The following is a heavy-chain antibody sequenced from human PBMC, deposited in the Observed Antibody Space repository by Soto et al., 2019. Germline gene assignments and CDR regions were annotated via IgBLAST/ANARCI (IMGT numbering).Heavy chain of an antibody. J-gene: IGHJ6*02. CDR3: AAETKSYFYGMDV. Sequence: GSLGLSCAASGFTFSSDSMNWVRQAPGKGLEWVSYISSSSSTIYYADSVKGRFTISRDNSKNTLDLQMNSLREEDTAVYYCAAETKSYFYGMDVWGQGTTVTVSS. CDR2: ISSSSSTI. V-gene: IGHV3-48*02. CDR1: GFTFSSDS.